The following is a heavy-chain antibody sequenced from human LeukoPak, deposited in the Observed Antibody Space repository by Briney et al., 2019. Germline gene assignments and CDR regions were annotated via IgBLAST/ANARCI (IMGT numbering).Heavy chain of an antibody. Sequence: PGGSLRLSCAASGFTFSDYYMSWIRQAPGKGLEWVSYISSSGSTIYYADSVKGRFTISRDTAKNSLSLQMNSLRAEDTAVYYCARDSSFYGSGRYGSSFDYWGQGTLVTVSS. V-gene: IGHV3-11*04. CDR2: ISSSGSTI. CDR1: GFTFSDYY. D-gene: IGHD3-10*01. CDR3: ARDSSFYGSGRYGSSFDY. J-gene: IGHJ4*02.